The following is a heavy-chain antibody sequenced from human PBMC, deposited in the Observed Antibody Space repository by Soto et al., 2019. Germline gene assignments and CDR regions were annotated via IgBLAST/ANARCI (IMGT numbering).Heavy chain of an antibody. CDR3: AKDGGPDSSDGSDY. V-gene: IGHV3-30*18. J-gene: IGHJ4*02. Sequence: GSLRLSCAACGFTCSSYGIQWGRQAPGQGLEWVAVISYDGSNKYYADSVKGRFTISRDNSKNTLYLQMNSLRAEDTAVYYCAKDGGPDSSDGSDYWGQGTLVTVSS. CDR1: GFTCSSYG. D-gene: IGHD6-19*01. CDR2: ISYDGSNK.